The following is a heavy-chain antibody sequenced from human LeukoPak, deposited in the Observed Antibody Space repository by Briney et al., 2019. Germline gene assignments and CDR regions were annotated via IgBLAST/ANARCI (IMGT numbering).Heavy chain of an antibody. D-gene: IGHD1-26*01. CDR3: ARTLVGATPNWFDP. CDR2: IYYSGST. CDR1: GGSISSYY. J-gene: IGHJ5*02. V-gene: IGHV4-59*01. Sequence: TSETLSLTCTVSGGSISSYYWSWIRQPPGKGLEWIGYIYYSGSTNYNPSLKSRVTISVDTSKNQFSLKLSSVTAADTAVYYCARTLVGATPNWFDPWGQGTLVTVSS.